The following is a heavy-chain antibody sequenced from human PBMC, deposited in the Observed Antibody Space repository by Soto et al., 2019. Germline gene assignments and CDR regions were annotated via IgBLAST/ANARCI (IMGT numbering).Heavy chain of an antibody. Sequence: ASVKASCKASGYNFTSYAMHWLRQAPGHRREWMEWINAGNGNTKYSQKFQGRVTITRDTSASTAYMELSSLRSEDTAVYYCARDGRGIVVVPAEYYYYYGMYVPGAGATGTVSS. CDR1: GYNFTSYA. D-gene: IGHD2-2*01. CDR3: ARDGRGIVVVPAEYYYYYGMYV. J-gene: IGHJ6*02. V-gene: IGHV1-3*01. CDR2: INAGNGNT.